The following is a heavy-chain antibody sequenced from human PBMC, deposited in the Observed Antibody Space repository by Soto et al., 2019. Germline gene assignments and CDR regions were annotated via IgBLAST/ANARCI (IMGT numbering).Heavy chain of an antibody. Sequence: GGSLRLSCAASGVTFSNAWINWVRQTPGRGLEWVGRVKSKNDGGTTDFAAPVKGRFAISRDDSKNMVYLEMNSLQTEDTAMYYCPIASYITTITVRLDYRAHGPPVTVSS. CDR1: GVTFSNAW. J-gene: IGHJ4*01. D-gene: IGHD3-22*01. V-gene: IGHV3-15*07. CDR3: PIASYITTITVRLDY. CDR2: VKSKNDGGTT.